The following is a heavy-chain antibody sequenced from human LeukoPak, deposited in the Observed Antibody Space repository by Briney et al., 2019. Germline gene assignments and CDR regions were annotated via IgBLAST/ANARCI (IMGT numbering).Heavy chain of an antibody. D-gene: IGHD3-22*01. CDR3: ARVRDSSGYPYFDY. CDR1: GGSISSYY. J-gene: IGHJ4*02. Sequence: SETLSLTCTVSGGSISSYYWSWIRQPPGKGLEWIGYIYYSGSTNYNPSLKSRVTISVDTSKNQFSLKLSSVTAADTAVYYCARVRDSSGYPYFDYWGQGTLVTVSS. V-gene: IGHV4-59*01. CDR2: IYYSGST.